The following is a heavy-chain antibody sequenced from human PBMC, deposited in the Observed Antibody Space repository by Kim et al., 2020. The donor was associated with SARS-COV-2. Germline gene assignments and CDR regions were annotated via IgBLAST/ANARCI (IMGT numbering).Heavy chain of an antibody. Sequence: SETLSLTCTVSGGSISSSSYYWGWIRQPPGKGLDWIVSIYYSGSTYYNPSLKSRVTISVDTSKNQSSLKLSSVTAADTAVYYCANYDSRGYQFDYCGQGTLGTVSS. CDR2: IYYSGST. CDR3: ANYDSRGYQFDY. J-gene: IGHJ4*02. V-gene: IGHV4-39*01. CDR1: GGSISSSSYY. D-gene: IGHD3-22*01.